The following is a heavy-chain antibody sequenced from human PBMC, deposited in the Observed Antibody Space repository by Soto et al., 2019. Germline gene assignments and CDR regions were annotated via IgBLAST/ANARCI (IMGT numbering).Heavy chain of an antibody. D-gene: IGHD2-2*01. Sequence: PSETLSLTCTVSGGSISSGGYYWSWIRQHPGKGLEWIGYIYYSGSTYYNPSLKSRVTISVDTSKNQFSLKLSSVTAADTAVYYCARSNPSANYFDYWGQGTLVTVSS. J-gene: IGHJ4*02. CDR3: ARSNPSANYFDY. CDR2: IYYSGST. CDR1: GGSISSGGYY. V-gene: IGHV4-31*03.